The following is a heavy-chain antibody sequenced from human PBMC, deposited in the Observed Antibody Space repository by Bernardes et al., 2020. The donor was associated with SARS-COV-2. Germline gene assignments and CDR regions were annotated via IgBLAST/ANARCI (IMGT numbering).Heavy chain of an antibody. CDR1: GFTFSSYA. V-gene: IGHV3-23*01. D-gene: IGHD2-2*01. J-gene: IGHJ4*02. CDR2: ISGSGGST. CDR3: ARKYCSSTSCSNFDY. Sequence: GGSLRLSCAASGFTFSSYAMSWVRQAPGKGLEWVSAISGSGGSTYYADSVKGRFTISRDNSKNTLYLQMNSLRAEDTAVHYCARKYCSSTSCSNFDYWGQGTLVTVSS.